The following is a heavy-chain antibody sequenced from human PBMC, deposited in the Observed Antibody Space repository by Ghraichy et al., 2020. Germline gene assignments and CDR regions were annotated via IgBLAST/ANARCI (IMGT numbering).Heavy chain of an antibody. J-gene: IGHJ4*02. D-gene: IGHD3-10*01. Sequence: GGSLRLSCSASGFIFSTYGMHWVRQAPGKGLEWVAVISYHGNIKYYADSVKGRFTISRDNSKNTLYLQMNSLRVEDTAVYYCAKEVRATVPDYWGQGTLVTVSS. V-gene: IGHV3-30*18. CDR3: AKEVRATVPDY. CDR1: GFIFSTYG. CDR2: ISYHGNIK.